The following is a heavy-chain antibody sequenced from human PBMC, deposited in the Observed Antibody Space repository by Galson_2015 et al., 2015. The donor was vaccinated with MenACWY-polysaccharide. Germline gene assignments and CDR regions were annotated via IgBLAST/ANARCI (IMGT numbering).Heavy chain of an antibody. CDR1: GFSIHTYT. J-gene: IGHJ4*02. CDR3: ATGDYISQGGRSY. CDR2: INSGSTTI. D-gene: IGHD4-11*01. Sequence: SLRLSCAASGFSIHTYTVIWVRQVPGKGLEWLSYINSGSTTIHYADSVKGRFTVSRDNVKNSVFLQMNSLRDEDTALYYGATGDYISQGGRSYWGQGTLVTVSS. V-gene: IGHV3-48*02.